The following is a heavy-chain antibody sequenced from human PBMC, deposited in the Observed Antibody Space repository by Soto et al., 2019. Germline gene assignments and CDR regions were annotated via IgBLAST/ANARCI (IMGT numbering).Heavy chain of an antibody. Sequence: EVQLLESGGGLVQPGGSLRLSCAASGFTFSSYGMSWVRQAPGKGLEWVSSISGSGGSTYYADSVKGRITICRDNSKNTLHLQMSPPRAEDTAVYYCANRNDYGAGSYFPFDHWGQGTPVTVSS. D-gene: IGHD3-10*01. J-gene: IGHJ4*02. CDR3: ANRNDYGAGSYFPFDH. CDR1: GFTFSSYG. V-gene: IGHV3-23*01. CDR2: ISGSGGST.